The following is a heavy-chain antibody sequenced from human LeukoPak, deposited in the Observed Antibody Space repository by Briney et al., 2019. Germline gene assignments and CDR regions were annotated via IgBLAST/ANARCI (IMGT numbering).Heavy chain of an antibody. Sequence: PGGSLRLSCAASGFTFSSYGMHWVRQAPGKGLEWVAVISYDGSNKYYADSVKGRFTISRDNSKNTLYLQMNSLRTEDTAVYYCAKSLPDYWGQGTLVTVSS. D-gene: IGHD3-16*02. CDR1: GFTFSSYG. CDR3: AKSLPDY. CDR2: ISYDGSNK. V-gene: IGHV3-30*18. J-gene: IGHJ4*02.